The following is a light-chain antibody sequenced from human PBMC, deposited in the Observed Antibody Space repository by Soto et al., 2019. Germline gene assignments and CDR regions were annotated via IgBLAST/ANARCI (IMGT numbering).Light chain of an antibody. CDR3: QQYNNWPPRIT. V-gene: IGKV3-15*01. Sequence: EIVMTQSTATLSVSPGERATLSCRSSQSVSSNLAWYQQKPGQAPRLLIYGASTRATGIPARFSGSGSGTEFTLTISSLQSEDFAVYYRQQYNNWPPRITFGQGTRLEIK. CDR1: QSVSSN. J-gene: IGKJ5*01. CDR2: GAS.